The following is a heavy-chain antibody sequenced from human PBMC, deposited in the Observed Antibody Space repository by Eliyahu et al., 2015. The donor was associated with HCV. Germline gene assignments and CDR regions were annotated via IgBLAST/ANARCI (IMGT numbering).Heavy chain of an antibody. CDR2: ISATRTYI. D-gene: IGHD3-16*01. Sequence: EVPLVESGGGLVKPGGSLRLSCALSGLVFDNYTLNWVRQAPGKGLEWVSSISATRTYIYYADSVKGRFTISRDNSKKSLYLQMNSLRVDDTALYYCARWGRMGSLDVWSQGTTVTVSS. J-gene: IGHJ6*02. CDR1: GLVFDNYT. V-gene: IGHV3-21*01. CDR3: ARWGRMGSLDV.